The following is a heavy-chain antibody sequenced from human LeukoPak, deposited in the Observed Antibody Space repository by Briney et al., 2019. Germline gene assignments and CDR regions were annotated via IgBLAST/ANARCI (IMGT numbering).Heavy chain of an antibody. J-gene: IGHJ3*01. V-gene: IGHV5-51*01. CDR2: IYPGDSDT. CDR3: ARHRDTVRHDAFDL. CDR1: GYSFTSYW. Sequence: GESLKISCKGSGYSFTSYWIGWVRQMPGKGLEWMGIIYPGDSDTRYSPSFQGQVTISADKSISTAYLQWSSLKASDSAMYYCARHRDTVRHDAFDLGRQGTMVTVSS. D-gene: IGHD4-17*01.